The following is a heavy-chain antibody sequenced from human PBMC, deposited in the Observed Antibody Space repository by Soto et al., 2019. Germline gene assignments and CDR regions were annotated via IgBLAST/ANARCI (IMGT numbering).Heavy chain of an antibody. V-gene: IGHV3-48*02. Sequence: EVQLVESGGGLVQPGGSLRLSCAASGFTFSSYRMNWVRQAPGKGLQWISYISSSSNTIYYADSVKGRFTISRDYAKNSLYLQMDSLTDEDTAVYYWVRGVPGDQTYFWYGMDVWGQGTTVTVSS. CDR1: GFTFSSYR. J-gene: IGHJ6*02. D-gene: IGHD7-27*01. CDR2: ISSSSNTI. CDR3: VRGVPGDQTYFWYGMDV.